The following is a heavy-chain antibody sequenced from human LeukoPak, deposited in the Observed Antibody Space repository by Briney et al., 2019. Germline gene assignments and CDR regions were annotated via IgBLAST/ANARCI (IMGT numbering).Heavy chain of an antibody. CDR3: PRGQGHYYYYSRDV. CDR2: MNPNSGNT. J-gene: IGHJ6*03. Sequence: ASVKVSCKASGYTFTSSDINWVRQAAGQGLEWMGWMNPNSGNTGYAQKFQGRVTITRNTSISTAYMELSSLRSEDTAVYYCPRGQGHYYYYSRDVGAKGTRVTVPS. V-gene: IGHV1-8*03. CDR1: GYTFTSSD.